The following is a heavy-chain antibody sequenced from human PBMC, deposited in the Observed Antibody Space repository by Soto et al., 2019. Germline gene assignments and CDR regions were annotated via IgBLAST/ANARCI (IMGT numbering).Heavy chain of an antibody. CDR3: ARAYSGSSSPDY. CDR1: GYTFISYQ. Sequence: GASVGVSCKXSGYTFISYQMHWVRQAPGQGLEWMGIINPGGGSTTYTQKFQGRVTMTRDTSTSTVYMDLSSLRSEDTAVYYCARAYSGSSSPDYWGQGTLVTVSS. J-gene: IGHJ4*02. V-gene: IGHV1-46*01. D-gene: IGHD6-6*01. CDR2: INPGGGST.